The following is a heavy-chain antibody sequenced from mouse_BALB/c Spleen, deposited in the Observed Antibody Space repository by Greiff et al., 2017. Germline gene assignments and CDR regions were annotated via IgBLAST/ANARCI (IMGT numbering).Heavy chain of an antibody. D-gene: IGHD2-1*01. J-gene: IGHJ2*01. CDR1: GFTFSSYA. CDR3: ARWGNYGVY. CDR2: ISSGGST. Sequence: EVHLVESGGGLVKPGGSLKLSCAASGFTFSSYAMSWVRQTPEKRLEWVASISSGGSTYYPDSVKGRFTISRDNARNILYLQMSSLRSEDTAMYYCARWGNYGVYWGQGTTLTVSS. V-gene: IGHV5-6-5*01.